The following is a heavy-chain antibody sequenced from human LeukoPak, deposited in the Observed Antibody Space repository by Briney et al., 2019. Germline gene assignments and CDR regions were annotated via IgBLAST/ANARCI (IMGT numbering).Heavy chain of an antibody. J-gene: IGHJ6*03. D-gene: IGHD2-15*01. CDR3: AKDQYTPTYYYYYYMDV. V-gene: IGHV3-30*02. CDR2: IRFDGSNK. CDR1: GFTFSRYG. Sequence: GGSLRLSCAASGFTFSRYGMHWVRQAPGKGLEWVAFIRFDGSNKYYADSVKGRFTISRDNSKDTLYLQMNSLRAEDTAVYYCAKDQYTPTYYYYYYMDVWGKGTTVTVSS.